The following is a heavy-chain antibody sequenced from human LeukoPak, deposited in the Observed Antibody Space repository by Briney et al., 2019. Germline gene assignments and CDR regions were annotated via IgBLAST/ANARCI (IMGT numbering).Heavy chain of an antibody. V-gene: IGHV4-39*01. CDR1: GDSISSSSYY. CDR2: IYYSGST. CDR3: ARSYLGRAIYDSSGYYPPGY. J-gene: IGHJ4*02. D-gene: IGHD3-22*01. Sequence: PSETLSLTCTVSGDSISSSSYYWGWIRQPPGKGLEWIGSIYYSGSTYYNPSLKSRVTISVDTSKNQFSLKLSSVTAADTAVYYCARSYLGRAIYDSSGYYPPGYWGQGTLVTVSS.